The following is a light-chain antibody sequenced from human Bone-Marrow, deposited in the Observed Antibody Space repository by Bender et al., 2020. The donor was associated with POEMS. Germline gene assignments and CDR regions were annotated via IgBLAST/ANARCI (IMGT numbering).Light chain of an antibody. CDR1: SSNIGAHA. CDR2: SSH. CDR3: AVWDDSLNGWV. J-gene: IGLJ3*02. Sequence: QSVLTQPPSASGTPGQRVTISCSGGSSNIGAHAVNWYQHLPGTAPELLIYSSHRRPSEVPDRFSGSRSVTSASLAISGLQSEDEADYYCAVWDDSLNGWVFGGGTKLTVL. V-gene: IGLV1-44*01.